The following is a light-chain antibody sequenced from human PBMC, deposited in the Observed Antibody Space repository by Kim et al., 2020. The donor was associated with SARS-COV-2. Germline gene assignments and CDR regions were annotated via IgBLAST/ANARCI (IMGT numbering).Light chain of an antibody. CDR1: QSVTSTY. Sequence: EIVLTQSPGTLSLSPVERATLSCRASQSVTSTYLAWYQQYPAQAPRLLIYGASSRATGIPDRFSGSGSGTDFTLTISRLEPEDFAVYYCQQYGSSPLTFGGGTKVEIK. CDR2: GAS. V-gene: IGKV3-20*01. J-gene: IGKJ4*01. CDR3: QQYGSSPLT.